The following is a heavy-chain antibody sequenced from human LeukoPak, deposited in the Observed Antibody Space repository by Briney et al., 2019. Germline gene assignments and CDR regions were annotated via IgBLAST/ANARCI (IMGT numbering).Heavy chain of an antibody. CDR3: PKGMSSSSVFDY. CDR1: GFTFSSYA. Sequence: GGSLRLSCAASGFTFSSYAMSWVRQAPGKGLEWVSAITGSGGSTYYADSEKGRFTISRDNSKNTLYLQMNSLRAEDTAVYYCPKGMSSSSVFDYWGQGTLVTVSS. D-gene: IGHD6-6*01. J-gene: IGHJ4*02. CDR2: ITGSGGST. V-gene: IGHV3-23*01.